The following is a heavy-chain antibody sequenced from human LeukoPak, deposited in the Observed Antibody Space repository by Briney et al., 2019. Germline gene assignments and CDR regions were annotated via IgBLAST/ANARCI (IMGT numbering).Heavy chain of an antibody. CDR1: GYTFTSYY. CDR2: INPSGGST. Sequence: GASVKVSCKASGYTFTSYYMHWVRQAPGQGLEWMGIINPSGGSTSYAQKFQGRVTMTRDTSTSTVYMELSSLRSEDTAVYYCARDRKDIVVVVAAAPGGYWGQGTLVTVSS. CDR3: ARDRKDIVVVVAAAPGGY. V-gene: IGHV1-46*01. J-gene: IGHJ4*02. D-gene: IGHD2-15*01.